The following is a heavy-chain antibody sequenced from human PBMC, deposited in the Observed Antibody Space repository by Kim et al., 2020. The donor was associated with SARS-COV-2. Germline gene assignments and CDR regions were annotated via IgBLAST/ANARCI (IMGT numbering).Heavy chain of an antibody. Sequence: ASVKVSCKASGYTFTSYAMHWVRQAPGQRLEWMGWINAGNGNTKYSQKFQGRVTITRDTSASTAYMELSSLRSEDTAVYYCARDGVRGSGSYYNVAGFDYWGQGTLVTVSS. CDR3: ARDGVRGSGSYYNVAGFDY. D-gene: IGHD3-10*01. CDR2: INAGNGNT. CDR1: GYTFTSYA. V-gene: IGHV1-3*01. J-gene: IGHJ4*02.